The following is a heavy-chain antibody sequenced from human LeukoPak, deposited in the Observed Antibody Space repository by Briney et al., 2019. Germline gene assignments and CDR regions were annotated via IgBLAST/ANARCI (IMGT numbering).Heavy chain of an antibody. J-gene: IGHJ4*02. CDR1: GYSFSSYW. CDR3: ATQIEGYYFDY. V-gene: IGHV5-10-1*01. CDR2: VDPTDSYT. Sequence: PGESLKISCKGSGYSFSSYWISWVRQMPGKGLEWMGRVDPTDSYTNYSPSFQGHVTISADRSISTAYLQWSSLKASDTAMYYCATQIEGYYFDYWGQGILVTVAS.